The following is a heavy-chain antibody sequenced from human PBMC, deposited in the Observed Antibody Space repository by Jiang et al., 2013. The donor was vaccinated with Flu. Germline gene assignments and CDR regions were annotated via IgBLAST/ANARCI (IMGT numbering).Heavy chain of an antibody. CDR3: ARAFIVVVPAPPGV. CDR1: GFTFSSYA. Sequence: RSLRLSCAASGFTFSSYAMHWVRQAPGKGLEWVAVISYDGSNKYYADSVKGRFTISRDNSKNTLYLQMNSLRAEDTAVYYCARAFIVVVPAPPGVWGQGTTVTVSS. CDR2: ISYDGSNK. D-gene: IGHD2-2*01. V-gene: IGHV3-30-3*01. J-gene: IGHJ6*02.